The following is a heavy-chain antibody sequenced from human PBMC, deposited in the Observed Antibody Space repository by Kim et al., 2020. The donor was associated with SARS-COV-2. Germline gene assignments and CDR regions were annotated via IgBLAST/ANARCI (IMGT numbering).Heavy chain of an antibody. V-gene: IGHV3-73*01. J-gene: IGHJ6*03. CDR2: IRRKANSYST. CDR3: TRYGNSTLYYMDV. Sequence: GGSLRLSCAASGFTFSGSAMHWVRQAPGRGLEWVGSIRRKANSYSTEYAVSVKGRFTFSSADNKIKVHLQMNSLKAEDMAEYSCTRYGNSTLYYMDVWC. D-gene: IGHD3-10*01. CDR1: GFTFSGSA.